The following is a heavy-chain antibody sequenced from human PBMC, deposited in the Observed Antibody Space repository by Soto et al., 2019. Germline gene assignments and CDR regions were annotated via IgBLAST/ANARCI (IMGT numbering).Heavy chain of an antibody. Sequence: PSETLSLTCVVSGASISDSHWWTWVRQPPGKGLEWIGEMFHSGSTNYNPTLKSRVTISIDKSRDQFSLNLNSVTAAVTAVYYCARRIVATETFDYWGQGTLVTVS. J-gene: IGHJ4*02. CDR3: ARRIVATETFDY. D-gene: IGHD5-12*01. CDR1: GASISDSHW. CDR2: MFHSGST. V-gene: IGHV4-4*02.